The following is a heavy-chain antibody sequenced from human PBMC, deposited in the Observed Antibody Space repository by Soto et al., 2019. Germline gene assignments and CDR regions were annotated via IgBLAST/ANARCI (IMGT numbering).Heavy chain of an antibody. CDR2: INGGNGHT. D-gene: IGHD1-1*01. V-gene: IGHV1-3*01. J-gene: IGHJ6*02. Sequence: QVQVVQSGAEVKKPGASVKVSCKASGYTFSTYALHWVRQAPGQGLEWMGWINGGNGHTRYSQKFKDRATISRDTPASTAYMELSGLRSEDTAVYYCARGKGMEENYYYYGMDVWGQGTTVTVSS. CDR3: ARGKGMEENYYYYGMDV. CDR1: GYTFSTYA.